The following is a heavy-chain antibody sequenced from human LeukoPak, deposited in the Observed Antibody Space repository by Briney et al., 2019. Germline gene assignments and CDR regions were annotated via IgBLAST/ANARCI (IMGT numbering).Heavy chain of an antibody. CDR2: IYFSGAT. CDR3: AREDPQATVPEGLDV. J-gene: IGHJ6*02. D-gene: IGHD4-17*01. CDR1: GGAMSKYY. V-gene: IGHV4-59*01. Sequence: SVPLSLTCTVSGGAMSKYYGRWMRESPAKELEWIGYIYFSGATNYNPSLKSRVTISVDTSKNQFSLKLSSVTAADTAVHYCAREDPQATVPEGLDVWGQGTTVTVSS.